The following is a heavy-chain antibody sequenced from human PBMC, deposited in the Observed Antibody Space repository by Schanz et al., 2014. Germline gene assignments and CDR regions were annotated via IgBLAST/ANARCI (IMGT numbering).Heavy chain of an antibody. D-gene: IGHD6-19*01. J-gene: IGHJ4*02. V-gene: IGHV3-23*01. CDR3: ARDLISSGWYG. CDR1: GFTFSSYA. CDR2: MSGSGSTA. Sequence: EVQLLESGGGLVQPGGSLRLSCVASGFTFSSYAMSWVRQAPGKGLEWVSGMSGSGSTADYADSVKGRFTISRDNAKNSLYLQMNSLRVEDTAVYYCARDLISSGWYGWGQGTLVTVSS.